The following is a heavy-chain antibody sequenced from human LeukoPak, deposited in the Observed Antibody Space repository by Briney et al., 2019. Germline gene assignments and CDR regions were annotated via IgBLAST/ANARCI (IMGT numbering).Heavy chain of an antibody. V-gene: IGHV4-39*02. D-gene: IGHD4-17*01. Sequence: SETLSLTCTVSGGSVSSNNYYWGWIRQPPGKGLEWIGEINHSGSTNYNPSLKSRVTISVDTSKNHFSLKLSSVTAADTAVYYCARGWKWYGDYPYYFDYWGQGTLVTVSS. CDR1: GGSVSSNNYY. J-gene: IGHJ4*02. CDR2: INHSGST. CDR3: ARGWKWYGDYPYYFDY.